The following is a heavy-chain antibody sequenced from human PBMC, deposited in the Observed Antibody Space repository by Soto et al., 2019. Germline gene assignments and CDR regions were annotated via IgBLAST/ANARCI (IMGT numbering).Heavy chain of an antibody. V-gene: IGHV4-4*02. J-gene: IGHJ5*02. CDR2: VYHTGDT. Sequence: SETLSLTCGVSGGTVSSSHCWRWVRHSAGRGLEWSGNVYHTGDTNFNPSLQSRVTFSVDKSNNQFSLRLTSVTAADTAVYFCAREIVTAGGNNYFDPWGPGTLVTVSS. D-gene: IGHD2-21*02. CDR3: AREIVTAGGNNYFDP. CDR1: GGTVSSSHC.